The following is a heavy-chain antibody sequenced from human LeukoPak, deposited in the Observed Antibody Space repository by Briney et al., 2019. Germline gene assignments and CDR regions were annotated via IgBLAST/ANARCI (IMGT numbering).Heavy chain of an antibody. D-gene: IGHD3-3*01. V-gene: IGHV4-61*01. J-gene: IGHJ4*02. CDR2: IYYTGIT. Sequence: ETLSLTCTVSGGSVSGCSDYWGWIRQPPGRGLERIGYIYYTGITNYNPYLKNRLSISVDTSKNQFSMKLRSVTAADTAVYYCARLGHFDFWRGDPNRFDYWGQGTLVTVSS. CDR1: GGSVSGCSDY. CDR3: ARLGHFDFWRGDPNRFDY.